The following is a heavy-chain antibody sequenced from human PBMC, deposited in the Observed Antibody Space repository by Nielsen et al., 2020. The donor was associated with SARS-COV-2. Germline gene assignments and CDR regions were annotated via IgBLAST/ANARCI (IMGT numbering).Heavy chain of an antibody. J-gene: IGHJ4*02. CDR1: GFTFSSYS. CDR3: ARDGGYSLWGGYFDY. Sequence: GESLKISCAASGFTFSSYSMNWVRQAPGKGLEWVSSISSSSSYIYYADSVKGRFTISRDNAKNSLYLQMNSLRAEDTAVYYCARDGGYSLWGGYFDYWGQGTLVTVSS. V-gene: IGHV3-21*04. CDR2: ISSSSSYI. D-gene: IGHD5-18*01.